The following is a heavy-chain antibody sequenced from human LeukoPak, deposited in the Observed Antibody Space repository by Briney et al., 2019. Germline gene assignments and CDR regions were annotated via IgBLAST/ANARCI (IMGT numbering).Heavy chain of an antibody. V-gene: IGHV3-23*01. CDR3: AKGVHVAAVGNYFDS. D-gene: IGHD2-15*01. CDR2: IHGSGGNA. CDR1: EFTFSSMP. J-gene: IGHJ4*02. Sequence: GGSRRFSCAASEFTFSSMPINWFAQAPGKDLNWSSGIHGSGGNANYADSVKGRFTISRDNSRNTVYLQMKSLSAEDTAVYYCAKGVHVAAVGNYFDSWGQGTLVTVTS.